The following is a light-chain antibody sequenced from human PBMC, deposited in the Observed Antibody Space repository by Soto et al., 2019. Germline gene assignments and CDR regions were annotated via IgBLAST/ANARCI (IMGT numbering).Light chain of an antibody. CDR2: LNSDGRH. Sequence: QPVLTQSPSASASLVASVKLTCTLSSGHSSYAIACHQQPPEKGPRYLMKLNSDGRHSKGDGIPDRFSGSSSGAERYLTISSLQSEDEADYYGQTWGTXIRVFGTGTKVXV. CDR3: QTWGTXIRV. J-gene: IGLJ1*01. CDR1: SGHSSYA. V-gene: IGLV4-69*01.